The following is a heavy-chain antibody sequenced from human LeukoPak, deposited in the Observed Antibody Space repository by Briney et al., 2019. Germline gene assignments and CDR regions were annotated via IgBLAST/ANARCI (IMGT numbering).Heavy chain of an antibody. Sequence: SETLSLTCTVSGGSISSSSYYWGWIRQPPGKGLEWIGSIYYSGSTYYNPSLKSRVTISVDTSKNQFSLKLSSVTAADTAVYYCARYLMVGSGFDYWGQGTLVTVSS. V-gene: IGHV4-39*01. CDR1: GGSISSSSYY. CDR3: ARYLMVGSGFDY. CDR2: IYYSGST. D-gene: IGHD1-26*01. J-gene: IGHJ4*02.